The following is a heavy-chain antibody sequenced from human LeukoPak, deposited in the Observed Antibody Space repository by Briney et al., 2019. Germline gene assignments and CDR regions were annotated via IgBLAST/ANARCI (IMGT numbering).Heavy chain of an antibody. CDR3: ARHRVCYFGDREMGSPDFDQ. CDR1: GGSISSSSYY. CDR2: IYYSGST. V-gene: IGHV4-39*01. D-gene: IGHD3-10*01. J-gene: IGHJ4*02. Sequence: SETLSLTCTVSGGSISSSSYYWGWIRQPPGKGLEWIGSIYYSGSTYYNPSLKSRVTISVDTSKNQFSLKMSSVTAADTAVYYCARHRVCYFGDREMGSPDFDQWRQRPRGSVSS.